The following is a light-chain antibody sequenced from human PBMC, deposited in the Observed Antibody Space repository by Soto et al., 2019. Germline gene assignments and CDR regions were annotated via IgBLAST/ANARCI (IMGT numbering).Light chain of an antibody. V-gene: IGKV1-5*03. CDR2: KAS. J-gene: IGKJ1*01. Sequence: DIQMTQSPSTLSGPVGDRVTITCRASQTICSWLAWYQQKPGKAPKLLIYKASTLKSGVPSRFSGSGSGTEFTLTISSLQPDDFATYYCQHYNSYSEAFGQGTKVDIK. CDR3: QHYNSYSEA. CDR1: QTICSW.